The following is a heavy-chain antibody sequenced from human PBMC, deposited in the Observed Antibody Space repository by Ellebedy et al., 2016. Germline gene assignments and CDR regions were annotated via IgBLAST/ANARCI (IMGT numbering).Heavy chain of an antibody. V-gene: IGHV3-21*01. Sequence: GESLKISXAASGFTFSSYGMHWVRQAPGKGLEWVTFISTSSNFIYYIDSVKGRFTISRDNAKKSLYLHMNSLRAEDTAIYYCARVIEGLYYFDSWGQGTLVTVSS. J-gene: IGHJ4*02. CDR3: ARVIEGLYYFDS. CDR1: GFTFSSYG. CDR2: ISTSSNFI. D-gene: IGHD3-16*01.